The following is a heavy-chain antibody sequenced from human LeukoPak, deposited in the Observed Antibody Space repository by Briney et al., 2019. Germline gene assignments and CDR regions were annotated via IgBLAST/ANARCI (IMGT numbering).Heavy chain of an antibody. J-gene: IGHJ4*02. D-gene: IGHD2-21*01. Sequence: GGSLRLSCAASGFTFSSYAMSWVRQAPGKGLEYVSAISSNGGSTYYANSVKGRFTISRDNSKNTLYLQMGSLRAEDMAVYYCARDAMIVAPIYYFDYWGQGTLVTVSS. CDR3: ARDAMIVAPIYYFDY. CDR2: ISSNGGST. CDR1: GFTFSSYA. V-gene: IGHV3-64*01.